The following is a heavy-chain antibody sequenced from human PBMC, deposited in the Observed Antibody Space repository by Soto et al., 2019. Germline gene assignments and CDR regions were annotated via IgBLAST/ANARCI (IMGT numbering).Heavy chain of an antibody. CDR1: GFTXSGYY. Sequence: SXKVSFKASGFTXSGYYIDLVRQAPGQGLEWLGWINPNSGGTSYAQKFQAWITMTSDTSIKKAYMELSRLRSQDTSVYYCARANTIRPYYYNMDVWGQGTTGTVS. CDR2: INPNSGGT. D-gene: IGHD3-3*01. CDR3: ARANTIRPYYYNMDV. V-gene: IGHV1-2*04. J-gene: IGHJ6*02.